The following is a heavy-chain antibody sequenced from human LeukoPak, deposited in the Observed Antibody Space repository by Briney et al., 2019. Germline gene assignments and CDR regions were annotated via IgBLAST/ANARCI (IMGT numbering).Heavy chain of an antibody. CDR3: AKDVLIFGVVTKGSGSDY. CDR1: GFNFNNYG. V-gene: IGHV3-30*02. CDR2: FQYDGSNK. Sequence: GGAPGPPCSAAGFNFNNYGMHWGRQAPGKGLGWGTFFQYDGSNKYYADSVKGRFTISRDNSKDTLYLQMNSLRAEDTAVYYCAKDVLIFGVVTKGSGSDYWGQGILVTVSS. D-gene: IGHD3-3*01. J-gene: IGHJ4*02.